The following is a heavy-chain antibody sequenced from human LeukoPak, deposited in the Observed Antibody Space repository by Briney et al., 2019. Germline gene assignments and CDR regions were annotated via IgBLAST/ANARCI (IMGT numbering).Heavy chain of an antibody. J-gene: IGHJ4*02. Sequence: GGSLRLSCVVSGFTVSSNYMSWVRQAPGRGLHWFSVLYSGGSTYYADSVKGRFTISRDNSKNTLYLQMNSLRAEDTAVYYCARDLTGDAYFDYWGQGTLVTVSS. D-gene: IGHD7-27*01. V-gene: IGHV3-66*01. CDR3: ARDLTGDAYFDY. CDR2: LYSGGST. CDR1: GFTVSSNY.